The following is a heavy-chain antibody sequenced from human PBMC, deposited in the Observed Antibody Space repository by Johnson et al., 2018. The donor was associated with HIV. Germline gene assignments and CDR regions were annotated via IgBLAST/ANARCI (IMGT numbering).Heavy chain of an antibody. CDR1: GFTFDDYA. CDR2: INWNSGRI. CDR3: ARAPRPDAFDI. Sequence: VESGGGLVQPGRSLRLSCAASGFTFDDYAMHWVRQAPGKGLEWVSGINWNSGRIGYADSVKGRFTISRDNSKNTLYLQMNSLRAEDTAVYYCARAPRPDAFDIWGQGTMVTVSS. J-gene: IGHJ3*02. V-gene: IGHV3-9*01.